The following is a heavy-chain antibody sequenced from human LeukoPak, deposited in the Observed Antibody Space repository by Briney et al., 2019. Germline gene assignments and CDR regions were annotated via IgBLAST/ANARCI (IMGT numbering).Heavy chain of an antibody. CDR3: ARGVVTAIVDYFEY. Sequence: SETLSLTCTVSGGSISSGGYYWSWIRQPPGKGLEWIGYIYHSGSTYYNPSLKSRVTISVDRSKNQFSLKLSSVTAADTAVYYCARGVVTAIVDYFEYWGQGTLVTVSS. CDR2: IYHSGST. CDR1: GGSISSGGYY. J-gene: IGHJ4*02. V-gene: IGHV4-30-2*01. D-gene: IGHD2-21*02.